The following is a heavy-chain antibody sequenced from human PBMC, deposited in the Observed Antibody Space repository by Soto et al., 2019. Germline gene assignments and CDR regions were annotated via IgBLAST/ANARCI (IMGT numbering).Heavy chain of an antibody. V-gene: IGHV3-23*01. J-gene: IGHJ4*02. CDR2: ISGSGGSI. CDR3: ARVAPEYSSTPRRFDF. Sequence: PGGSLRLSCAASGFTFGIYAMSWVRQAPGKGLEWVSSISGSGGSIYYARSVKGRFTISRDKTKNTLDLQMNSLRAEDTAVYHCARVAPEYSSTPRRFDFWGQGTLVTVSS. CDR1: GFTFGIYA. D-gene: IGHD6-13*01.